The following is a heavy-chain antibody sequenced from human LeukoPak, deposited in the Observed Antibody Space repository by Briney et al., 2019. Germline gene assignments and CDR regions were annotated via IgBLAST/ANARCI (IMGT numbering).Heavy chain of an antibody. CDR1: GFTFSSYA. Sequence: GRSLRLSCAASGFTFSSYAMHWVRQAPGKGLEWVAVISYDGSNKYYADSVKGRFTISRDNSKNTLYLQMNSLRAEDTAVYYCARDETPYCSGGSCSNLSDYWGQGTLVTVSS. CDR2: ISYDGSNK. V-gene: IGHV3-30-3*01. CDR3: ARDETPYCSGGSCSNLSDY. J-gene: IGHJ4*02. D-gene: IGHD2-15*01.